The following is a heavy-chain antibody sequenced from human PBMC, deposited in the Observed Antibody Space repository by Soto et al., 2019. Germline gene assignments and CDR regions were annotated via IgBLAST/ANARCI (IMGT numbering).Heavy chain of an antibody. CDR1: GGTFSSYA. CDR2: IIPIFGTA. V-gene: IGHV1-69*05. D-gene: IGHD3-10*01. J-gene: IGHJ4*02. Sequence: ASVKVSCKASGGTFSSYAISWVRQAPGQGLEWMGGIIPIFGTANYAQKLQGRVTMTTDTSTSTAYMELRSLRSDDTAVYYCARGPLTYYYGSGSSDYWGQGTLVTVSS. CDR3: ARGPLTYYYGSGSSDY.